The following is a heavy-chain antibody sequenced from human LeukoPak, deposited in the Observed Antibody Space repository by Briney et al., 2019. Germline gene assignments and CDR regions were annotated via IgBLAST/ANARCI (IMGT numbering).Heavy chain of an antibody. CDR3: ARGHYYDSSGYYGY. D-gene: IGHD3-22*01. Sequence: SETLSLTCAVYGGSFSGYYWIWIRQPPGKGLEWIGEINHSGSTNYNPSLKSRVTISVDTSKNQFSLKLSSVTAADTAVYYCARGHYYDSSGYYGYWGQGTLVTVSS. CDR2: INHSGST. V-gene: IGHV4-34*01. CDR1: GGSFSGYY. J-gene: IGHJ4*02.